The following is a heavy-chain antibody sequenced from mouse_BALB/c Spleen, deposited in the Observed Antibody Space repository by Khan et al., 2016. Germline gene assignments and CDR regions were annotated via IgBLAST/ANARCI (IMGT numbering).Heavy chain of an antibody. Sequence: EVELVESGGGLVKPGGSLKLSCAASGFTFSDYYMYWVRQTPEKRLEWVATISDGGSTNYYPDSVKGRFTTTRDNAKNNLYLQMSSLKSEDTAMYYCARKCLLRGFAYWGQGTLVTVSA. D-gene: IGHD2-3*01. CDR2: ISDGGSTN. CDR3: ARKCLLRGFAY. V-gene: IGHV5-4*02. J-gene: IGHJ3*01. CDR1: GFTFSDYY.